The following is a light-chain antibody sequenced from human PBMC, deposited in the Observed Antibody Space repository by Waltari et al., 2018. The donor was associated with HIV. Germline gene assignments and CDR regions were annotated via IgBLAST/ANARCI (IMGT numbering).Light chain of an antibody. CDR1: SSDVGGHDY. J-gene: IGLJ2*01. CDR2: DVT. Sequence: QSALTQPRSVSGSPGQSVTISCTRTSSDVGGHDYVSWFQQHPGKAPKLLVYDVTKRHSGVPNRFSGSKSGSTASLTISGLQAEDQGDYYCCSYAGGSTLFGGGTKLTVL. CDR3: CSYAGGSTL. V-gene: IGLV2-11*01.